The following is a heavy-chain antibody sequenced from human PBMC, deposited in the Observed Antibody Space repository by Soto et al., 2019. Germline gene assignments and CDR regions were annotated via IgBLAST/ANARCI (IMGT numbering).Heavy chain of an antibody. CDR2: IYYSGST. V-gene: IGHV4-59*01. J-gene: IGHJ5*02. CDR3: ARAYYYGSGSSNPYNWFDP. Sequence: SETLSLTCSVSGGSISSYYWSWIRQPPGKGLEWIGYIYYSGSTNYNPSLKSRVTISVDTSKNQFSLKLSSVTAADTAVYYCARAYYYGSGSSNPYNWFDPWGQGTLVTVSS. D-gene: IGHD3-10*01. CDR1: GGSISSYY.